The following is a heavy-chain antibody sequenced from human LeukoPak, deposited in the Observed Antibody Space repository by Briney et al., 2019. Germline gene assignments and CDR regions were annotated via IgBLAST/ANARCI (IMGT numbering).Heavy chain of an antibody. D-gene: IGHD5-12*01. J-gene: IGHJ6*03. Sequence: GGTLRLSCAASGFTFSSYGMSWVRQAPGKGLEWVSAISGSGGSTYYAGSVKGRFTISRDNSKNTLYLQMNSLRAEDTAVYYCAKDGTLVATIIHYYYYMDVWGKGTTVTISS. CDR2: ISGSGGST. V-gene: IGHV3-23*01. CDR3: AKDGTLVATIIHYYYYMDV. CDR1: GFTFSSYG.